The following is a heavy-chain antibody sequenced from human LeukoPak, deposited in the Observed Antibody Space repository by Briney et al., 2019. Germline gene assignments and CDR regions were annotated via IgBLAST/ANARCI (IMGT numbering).Heavy chain of an antibody. CDR2: IFYSGST. CDR3: ASRGSRLWY. V-gene: IGHV4-39*07. J-gene: IGHJ4*02. D-gene: IGHD2-21*01. Sequence: SETLSLTCTVSGGSISSSSFYWDWIRQPPGKGLEWIGTIFYSGSTYYNPSLKSRVTISVDTSKNQFSLKLSSVTAADTAVYYCASRGSRLWYWGQGTLVTVSS. CDR1: GGSISSSSFY.